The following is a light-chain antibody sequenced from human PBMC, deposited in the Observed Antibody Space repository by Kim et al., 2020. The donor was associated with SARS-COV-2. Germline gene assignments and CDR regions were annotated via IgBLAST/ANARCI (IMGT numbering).Light chain of an antibody. CDR1: QDISNY. CDR3: QQYDNLVT. J-gene: IGKJ2*01. Sequence: LSASVGDRVTITCQASQDISNYLNWYQQKPGKAPKLLIYDASNLETGVPSRFSGSGSGTDFTFTISSLQPEDIATYYCQQYDNLVTFGQGTKLEI. V-gene: IGKV1-33*01. CDR2: DAS.